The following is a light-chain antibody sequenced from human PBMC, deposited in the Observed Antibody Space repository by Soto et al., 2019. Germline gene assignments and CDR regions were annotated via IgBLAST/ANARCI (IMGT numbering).Light chain of an antibody. CDR2: EVS. CDR1: SSDVGGYNY. V-gene: IGLV2-14*01. J-gene: IGLJ2*01. Sequence: QSVLTQPASVSGSPGQSITISCTGTSSDVGGYNYVSWYQQHPGKAPKLMIYEVSNRPSGVSNRFSGSKSGNTASLTISGLQAEDEADYYCSSYTSSSTYVVFGGGTKVTV. CDR3: SSYTSSSTYVV.